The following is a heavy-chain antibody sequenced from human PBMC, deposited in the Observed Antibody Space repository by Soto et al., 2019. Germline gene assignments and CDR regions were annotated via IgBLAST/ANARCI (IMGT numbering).Heavy chain of an antibody. CDR2: ISWNSGSI. CDR3: AKARGLVLSLYLDY. D-gene: IGHD2-15*01. J-gene: IGHJ4*02. CDR1: GFTFDDYA. Sequence: EVQLVESGGGLVQPGRSLRLSCAASGFTFDDYAMHWVRQAPGKGLEWVSGISWNSGSIGYADSVKGRFTISRDNAKNSLYLQMHSLRAEDTGLYYFAKARGLVLSLYLDYWCQGTLVTVSS. V-gene: IGHV3-9*01.